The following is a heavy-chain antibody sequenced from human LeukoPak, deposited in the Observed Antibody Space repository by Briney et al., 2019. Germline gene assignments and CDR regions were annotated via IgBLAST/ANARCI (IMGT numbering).Heavy chain of an antibody. CDR2: INEDGSTT. V-gene: IGHV3-74*01. D-gene: IGHD1-26*01. CDR3: VRDLGGRSGH. CDR1: GFTFSSNW. J-gene: IGHJ4*02. Sequence: GGSLRLSCAASGFTFSSNWMHWVRQAPGEGLVWVSRINEDGSTTNYADSVKGRSTIFRDNAKNTLYLQMNSLRAEDTAVYYCVRDLGGRSGHWGQGTLVTVSS.